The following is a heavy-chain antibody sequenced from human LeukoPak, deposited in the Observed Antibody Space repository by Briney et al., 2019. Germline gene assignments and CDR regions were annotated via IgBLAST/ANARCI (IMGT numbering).Heavy chain of an antibody. CDR1: GFTFSSYA. V-gene: IGHV3-23*01. D-gene: IGHD3-22*01. CDR3: ASEAYYYDSSGYHNWFDP. CDR2: ISGSGGST. J-gene: IGHJ5*02. Sequence: GGSLRLSCAASGFTFSSYAMSWVRQAPGKGLEWVSAISGSGGSTYYADSMKGRFTISRDNSKNTLYLQMNSLRAEDTAVYYRASEAYYYDSSGYHNWFDPWGQGTLVTVSS.